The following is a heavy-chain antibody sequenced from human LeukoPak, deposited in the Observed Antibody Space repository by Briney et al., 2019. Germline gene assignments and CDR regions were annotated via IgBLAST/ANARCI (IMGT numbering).Heavy chain of an antibody. CDR1: GYTFTSYY. CDR3: ARDPSRGGGRVPGSLGVKPPTKRDYYYGMDV. CDR2: INPSGGST. V-gene: IGHV1-46*01. Sequence: ASVKVSCKASGYTFTSYYMHWVRQAPGQGLEWMGIINPSGGSTSYAQRFQGRVTMTRDTSTSTVYMELSSLRSEDTAVYYCARDPSRGGGRVPGSLGVKPPTKRDYYYGMDVWGQGTTVTASS. D-gene: IGHD2-15*01. J-gene: IGHJ6*02.